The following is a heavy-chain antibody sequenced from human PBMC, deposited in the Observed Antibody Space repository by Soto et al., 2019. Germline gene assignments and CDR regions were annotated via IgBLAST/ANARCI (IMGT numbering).Heavy chain of an antibody. CDR2: IYWDDDK. CDR3: AHLPWKQLWPRAPVVS. CDR1: GFSLSTSGVG. Sequence: GPTLVNPTQTLTLTCTFSGFSLSTSGVGVGWIRQPPGKALEWLGIIYWDDDKRYRPSLKSRLTITKDTSKNQLVLTMTNMDPVDTATYYCAHLPWKQLWPRAPVVSWGQGTTVTVSS. V-gene: IGHV2-5*02. J-gene: IGHJ4*02. D-gene: IGHD5-18*01.